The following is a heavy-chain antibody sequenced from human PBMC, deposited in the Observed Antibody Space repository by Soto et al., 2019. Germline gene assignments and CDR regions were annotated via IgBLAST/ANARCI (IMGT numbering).Heavy chain of an antibody. J-gene: IGHJ4*02. CDR1: GGTFSSYA. Sequence: SVKVSCKASGGTFSSYAISWVRQAPGQGLEWMGGIIPIFGTANYAQKFQGRVTITADKSTSTAYMELSSLRSEDTAVYYCAREVVGYCSSTSCPPSYYFDYWGQGTLVTSPQ. V-gene: IGHV1-69*06. CDR3: AREVVGYCSSTSCPPSYYFDY. D-gene: IGHD2-2*01. CDR2: IIPIFGTA.